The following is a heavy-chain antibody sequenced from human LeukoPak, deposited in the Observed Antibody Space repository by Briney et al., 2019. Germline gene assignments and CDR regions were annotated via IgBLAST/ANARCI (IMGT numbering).Heavy chain of an antibody. CDR1: GYTFTSYY. D-gene: IGHD2-15*01. V-gene: IGHV1-18*04. CDR3: AREDGYCSGGSCYLVVDP. CDR2: ISAYNGNT. Sequence: ASVKVSCKASGYTFTSYYMHWVRQAPGQGLEWMGWISAYNGNTNYAQKLQGRVTMTTDTSTSTAYMELRSLRSDDTAVYYCAREDGYCSGGSCYLVVDPWGQGTLVTVSS. J-gene: IGHJ5*02.